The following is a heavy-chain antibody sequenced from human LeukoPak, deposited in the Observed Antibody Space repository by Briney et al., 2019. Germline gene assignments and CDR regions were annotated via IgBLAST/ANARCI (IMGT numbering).Heavy chain of an antibody. V-gene: IGHV1-2*02. Sequence: HWASVNVSCKTSGYTFTGYYLHWVRQAPGQGLEWMGWINPNTGGTKYAQKFQDRVSMTRDTSISAAYMEMSRLRSDDTTVYYCARVCWQQLGPIKLRGRIWFDPWGQGTLVTVSS. D-gene: IGHD6-13*01. CDR3: ARVCWQQLGPIKLRGRIWFDP. CDR2: INPNTGGT. J-gene: IGHJ5*02. CDR1: GYTFTGYY.